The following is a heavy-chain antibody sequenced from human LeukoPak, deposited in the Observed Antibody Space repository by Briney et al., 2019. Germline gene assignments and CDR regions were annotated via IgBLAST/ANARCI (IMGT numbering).Heavy chain of an antibody. V-gene: IGHV7-4-1*02. CDR2: INTNTGNP. D-gene: IGHD5-12*01. CDR3: ARDPRRDSEWLRYNWFDP. Sequence: ASVKVSCKASGYTFTSYAMNWVRQAPGQGLEWMGWINTNTGNPTYAQGFTGRFVFSLDTSVSTAYLQISSLKAEDTAVYYCARDPRRDSEWLRYNWFDPWGQGTLVTVSS. J-gene: IGHJ5*02. CDR1: GYTFTSYA.